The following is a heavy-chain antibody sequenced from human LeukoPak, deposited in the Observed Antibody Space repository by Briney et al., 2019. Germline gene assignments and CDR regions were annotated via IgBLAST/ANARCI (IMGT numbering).Heavy chain of an antibody. Sequence: GGSLRLSCAASGFTFSSSGMHWVRQAPGKGLEWVSVISYDGSNKYYADSVKGRFTISRDNSKNTLYLQMNSLRAEDTAVYYCAKEMGATNYFEYWGQGTLVTVSS. CDR2: ISYDGSNK. D-gene: IGHD1-26*01. V-gene: IGHV3-30*18. CDR3: AKEMGATNYFEY. J-gene: IGHJ4*02. CDR1: GFTFSSSG.